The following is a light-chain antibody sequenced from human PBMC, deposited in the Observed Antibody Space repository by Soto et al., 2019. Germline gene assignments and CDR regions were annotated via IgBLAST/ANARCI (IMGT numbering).Light chain of an antibody. CDR3: AAWDDSLRAVV. CDR2: RNH. CDR1: RSNIGTYA. V-gene: IGLV1-44*01. J-gene: IGLJ2*01. Sequence: QSVLTQSPSASATPGQRVIISCSGSRSNIGTYAVNWYQQLPGTAPTLLIFRNHQRPSGVPDRFSGSKSGTSASLAISGPQSEDEVDYYCAAWDDSLRAVVFGGGTKVTVL.